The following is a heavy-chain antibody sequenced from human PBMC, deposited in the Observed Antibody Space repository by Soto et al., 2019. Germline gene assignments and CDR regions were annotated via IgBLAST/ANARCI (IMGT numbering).Heavy chain of an antibody. J-gene: IGHJ6*01. CDR1: GYSVTSGSYY. CDR3: AREWGLLPYYVMNV. V-gene: IGHV4-61*03. CDR2: ISYTGRT. Sequence: SETLCLPWLFSGYSVTSGSYYLTWLRQPPGKGLEWIGYISYTGRTKYNPSLQSRVTISVDTSKNDFSLNLSSVTAADTAVYFCAREWGLLPYYVMNVWGQGTAVT. D-gene: IGHD7-27*01.